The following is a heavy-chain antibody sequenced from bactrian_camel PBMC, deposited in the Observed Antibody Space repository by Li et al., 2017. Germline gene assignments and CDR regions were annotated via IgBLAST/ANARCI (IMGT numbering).Heavy chain of an antibody. CDR1: GYTVSTGY. J-gene: IGHJ4*01. CDR2: IDTAGAP. D-gene: IGHD6*01. Sequence: VQLVESGGGSVQAGGSLRLSCAASGYTVSTGYMAWFRQASGEEREGVAAIDTAGAPTYTYAVAGRFTISRDNAVNNLLLEMNNLEPEDTAMYYCALSLTRTACYGGKWVVNRLWLDRANAAYGQGTQVTVS. V-gene: IGHV3S42*01.